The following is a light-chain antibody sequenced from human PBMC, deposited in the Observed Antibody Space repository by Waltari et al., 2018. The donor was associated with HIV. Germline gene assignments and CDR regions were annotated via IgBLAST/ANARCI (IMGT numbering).Light chain of an antibody. CDR2: TNN. Sequence: QSVLTQPPSASGTPGQRVTISCSGRSSNIGRNYVYWYQQLPGTAPKLLIYTNNPRPSGGPDRFSGSKSGTSASLAISGLRSEDEADYYCAAWDASLSVVFGGGTKLTVL. J-gene: IGLJ2*01. CDR1: SSNIGRNY. V-gene: IGLV1-47*01. CDR3: AAWDASLSVV.